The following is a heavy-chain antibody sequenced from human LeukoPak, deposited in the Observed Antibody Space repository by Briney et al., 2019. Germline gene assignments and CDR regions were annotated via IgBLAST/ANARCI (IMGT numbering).Heavy chain of an antibody. V-gene: IGHV3-7*01. CDR3: ARGVVRGVISSYFDY. J-gene: IGHJ4*02. D-gene: IGHD3-10*01. Sequence: GGSMRLSCAAYGFTFTSYWMSWVRQAPGKGLEWVANTKQDGSEKYYVDSVKGRLTISRDNAKNSLYLQMNSLRAEDTAVYYCARGVVRGVISSYFDYWGQGTLVTVSS. CDR2: TKQDGSEK. CDR1: GFTFTSYW.